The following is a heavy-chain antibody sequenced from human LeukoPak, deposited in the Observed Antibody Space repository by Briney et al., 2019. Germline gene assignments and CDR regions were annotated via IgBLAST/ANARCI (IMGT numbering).Heavy chain of an antibody. CDR1: GYTFTTYY. CDR3: ARGEGYRVGAWWYFDY. J-gene: IGHJ4*02. Sequence: GASVKVSCQASGYTFTTYYLHWVRQAPGQGLEWMGIINPNAGDTGYARKFLGRVTMTRDTSTSTVYMELSSLRSEDTAVYYCARGEGYRVGAWWYFDYWGQGTLVTVSS. D-gene: IGHD1-26*01. V-gene: IGHV1-46*01. CDR2: INPNAGDT.